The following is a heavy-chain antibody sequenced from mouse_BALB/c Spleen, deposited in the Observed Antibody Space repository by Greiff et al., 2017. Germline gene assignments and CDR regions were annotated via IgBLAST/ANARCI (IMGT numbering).Heavy chain of an antibody. Sequence: QVTLKVSGPGILQPSQTLSLTCSFSGFSLSTYGIGVGWIRQPSGKGLEWLAHIWWNDNKYYNTALKSRLTISKDTSNNQVFLKIASVDTADTATYYCARMGYDYDPFDYWGQGTTLTVAS. CDR1: GFSLSTYGIG. CDR3: ARMGYDYDPFDY. V-gene: IGHV8-11*01. J-gene: IGHJ2*01. D-gene: IGHD2-4*01. CDR2: IWWNDNK.